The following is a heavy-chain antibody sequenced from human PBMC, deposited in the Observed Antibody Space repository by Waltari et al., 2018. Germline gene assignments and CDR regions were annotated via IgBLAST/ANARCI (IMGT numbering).Heavy chain of an antibody. V-gene: IGHV3-15*02. Sequence: EVQLVESGGTLVKAGGSLRLSCEVSGFTFSNIWPGWVRQAPGKGLEWVGRIKRKIDGGTTDYAAPVSGRFRISRDDSKNMFYLEMDSLKTEDTAVYFCAGGPGTYWSGLLDYWGPGTLVTVSS. CDR1: GFTFSNIW. CDR3: AGGPGTYWSGLLDY. CDR2: IKRKIDGGTT. D-gene: IGHD3-3*01. J-gene: IGHJ4*02.